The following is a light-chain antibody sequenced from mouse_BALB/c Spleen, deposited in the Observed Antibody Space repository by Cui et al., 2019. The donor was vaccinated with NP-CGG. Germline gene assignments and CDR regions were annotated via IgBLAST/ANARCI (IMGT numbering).Light chain of an antibody. J-gene: IGLJ1*01. CDR2: GTN. Sequence: QAVRTQGSVLTTSPGKTVTLTCRSSTGAVTTSNYANWVQEKPDHLFTGLIGGTNNRVPGVPARFSGSLIGDKAALTITGAQTEDEAISFCALWYSNHWVFGGGTKLTVL. CDR1: TGAVTTSNY. CDR3: ALWYSNHWV. V-gene: IGLV1*01.